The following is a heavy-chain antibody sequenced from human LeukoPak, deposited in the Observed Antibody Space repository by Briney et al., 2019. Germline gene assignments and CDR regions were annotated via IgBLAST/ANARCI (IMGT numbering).Heavy chain of an antibody. CDR3: AKSQYSFGSGSTRPLFDH. CDR2: INPSSGGT. CDR1: GYIFTDYY. J-gene: IGHJ4*02. V-gene: IGHV1-2*02. Sequence: GASVKVSCKASGYIFTDYYTHWVRQARGQGLEWMGWINPSSGGTYFAQKFEARVTLTRDTSINTAYMEMRGLTSDDTAIYYCAKSQYSFGSGSTRPLFDHWGQGTLVIVSS. D-gene: IGHD3-10*01.